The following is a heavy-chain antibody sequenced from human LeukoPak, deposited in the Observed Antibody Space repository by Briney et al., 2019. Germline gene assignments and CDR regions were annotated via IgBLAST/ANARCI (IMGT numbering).Heavy chain of an antibody. V-gene: IGHV3-66*04. CDR1: GFTVSNKY. CDR3: AKQLGYCSDGSCYFPY. CDR2: LYNAGST. D-gene: IGHD2-15*01. Sequence: PGGSLRLSCVASGFTVSNKYMSWVRQAPGKGLEWVSVLYNAGSTYYADSVQGRFTISRDNSKSTLCLQMNSLRAEDTAVYYCAKQLGYCSDGSCYFPYWGQGTLVTVSS. J-gene: IGHJ4*02.